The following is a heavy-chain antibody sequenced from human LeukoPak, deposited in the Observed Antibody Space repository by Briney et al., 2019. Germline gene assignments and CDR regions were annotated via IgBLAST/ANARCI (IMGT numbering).Heavy chain of an antibody. CDR2: IYYSGST. D-gene: IGHD3-10*01. V-gene: IGHV4-59*01. CDR3: ARAAGSGSRGPFDY. Sequence: SETLSLTCTVSGGSISSYYWSWIRQPPGKGLEWIGYIYYSGSTNYNPSPKSRVTISVDTSKNQFSLKLSSVTAADTAVYYCARAAGSGSRGPFDYWGQGTLVTVSS. CDR1: GGSISSYY. J-gene: IGHJ4*02.